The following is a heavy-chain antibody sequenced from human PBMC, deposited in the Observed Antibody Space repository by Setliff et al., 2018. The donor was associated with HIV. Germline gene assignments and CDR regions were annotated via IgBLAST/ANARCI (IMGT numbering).Heavy chain of an antibody. J-gene: IGHJ4*02. D-gene: IGHD2-15*01. CDR1: GFTFDDDA. CDR2: INWNGGST. V-gene: IGHV3-20*04. Sequence: AGGSLRLSCAASGFTFDDDAMSGVRQAPGKGLEWVSGINWNGGSTGYADSVKGRFTISRDNAKNSLYLQINSLRAEDTAFYYCARGGLYCSGGNCPFDYWGQGTLVTVSS. CDR3: ARGGLYCSGGNCPFDY.